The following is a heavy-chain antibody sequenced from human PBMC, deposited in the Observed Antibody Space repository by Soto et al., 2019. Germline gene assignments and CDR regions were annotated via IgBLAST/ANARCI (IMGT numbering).Heavy chain of an antibody. V-gene: IGHV3-23*01. J-gene: IGHJ4*02. D-gene: IGHD3-3*01. CDR1: GFTFSTYG. CDR2: ISNSGSST. Sequence: EVHLLESGGDLVQPGGSLRLSCAASGFTFSTYGMNWVRQAPGKGLEWVSAISNSGSSTYYTDSVKGRFTISRDNSKNTLYLQMNSLRGEDTAVYYCVFHDNFWSGYSYWGQGTLVTVSS. CDR3: VFHDNFWSGYSY.